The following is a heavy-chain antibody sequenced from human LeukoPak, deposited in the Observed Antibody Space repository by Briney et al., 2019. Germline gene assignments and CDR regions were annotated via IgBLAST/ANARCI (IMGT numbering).Heavy chain of an antibody. CDR2: IKEDGSEK. D-gene: IGHD6-13*01. CDR1: GFTFSSDN. V-gene: IGHV3-7*01. CDR3: ASGRQLGY. Sequence: GGSLRLSCEASGFTFSSDNMNWVRQAPGKGLEWVANIKEDGSEKYYVDSVKGRFTISRDNARNSLYLQMNSLRAEDTAVYYCASGRQLGYWGQGTLVTVSS. J-gene: IGHJ4*02.